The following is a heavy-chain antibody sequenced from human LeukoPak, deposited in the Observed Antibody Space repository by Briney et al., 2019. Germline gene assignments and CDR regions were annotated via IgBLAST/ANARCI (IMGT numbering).Heavy chain of an antibody. V-gene: IGHV4-34*01. CDR3: ARDYYDSSGYYLDY. D-gene: IGHD3-22*01. CDR2: INHSGST. Sequence: SETLSLTCAVYGGSFSGYYWSWIRQPPGKGLEWIGEINHSGSTNYNPSLKSRVTIPVDTSKNQFSLKLSSVTAADTAVYYCARDYYDSSGYYLDYWGQGTLVAVSS. CDR1: GGSFSGYY. J-gene: IGHJ4*02.